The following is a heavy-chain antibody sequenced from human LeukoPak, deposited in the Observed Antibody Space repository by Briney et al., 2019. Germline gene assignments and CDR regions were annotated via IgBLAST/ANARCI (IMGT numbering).Heavy chain of an antibody. D-gene: IGHD6-19*01. J-gene: IGHJ3*02. CDR2: IIPIFGTA. CDR3: ARDPPNIAVAGTAAFDI. Sequence: ASVKVSCKASGGTFSSYAISWVRQAPGQGLEWMGGIIPIFGTANYAQKLQGRVTMTTDTSTSTAYMELRSLRSDDTAVYYCARDPPNIAVAGTAAFDIWGQGTMVTVSS. V-gene: IGHV1-69*05. CDR1: GGTFSSYA.